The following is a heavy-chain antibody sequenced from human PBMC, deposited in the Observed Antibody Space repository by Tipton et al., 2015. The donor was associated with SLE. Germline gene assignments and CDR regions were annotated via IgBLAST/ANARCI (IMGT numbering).Heavy chain of an antibody. CDR2: IYYGGTT. CDR1: GASITSSDW. Sequence: TLSLTCAVSGASITSSDWWSWVRQPPGKGLEWIGHIYYGGTTYYNPSLKSRVIISLDTSRNHFSLKLTSVTAADTAVYFCARDRDIVLEPVPIPPAFDIWGQGTTVTVSS. V-gene: IGHV4-4*01. J-gene: IGHJ3*02. D-gene: IGHD2-8*02. CDR3: ARDRDIVLEPVPIPPAFDI.